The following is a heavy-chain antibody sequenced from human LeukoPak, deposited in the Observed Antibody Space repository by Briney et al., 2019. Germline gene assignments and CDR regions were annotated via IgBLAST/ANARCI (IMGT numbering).Heavy chain of an antibody. CDR3: ARQRTSGSASNLRVAQIDS. Sequence: SSETLSLTCAVYGGSFSGSYWSWIRQSPGAGLEWIGSIYYSGSTYYNPSLKSRATISVDTSKNQISLKVSSVTAADSALYFCARQRTSGSASNLRVAQIDSWGQGTLVTVSS. V-gene: IGHV4-34*01. J-gene: IGHJ4*02. CDR1: GGSFSGSY. CDR2: IYYSGST. D-gene: IGHD3-3*01.